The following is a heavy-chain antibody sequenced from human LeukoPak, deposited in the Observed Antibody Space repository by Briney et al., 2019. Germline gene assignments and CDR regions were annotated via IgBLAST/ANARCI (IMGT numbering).Heavy chain of an antibody. V-gene: IGHV3-30*07. Sequence: SGRSLRLSCAASGFTFSSYPMHWVRQAPGKGLERVAVISYDGSNKYYADSVKGRFTISRDNAKNSLYLQMNSLRAEDTAVYYCARDANAFDIWGQGTMVTVSS. CDR2: ISYDGSNK. CDR1: GFTFSSYP. J-gene: IGHJ3*02. CDR3: ARDANAFDI.